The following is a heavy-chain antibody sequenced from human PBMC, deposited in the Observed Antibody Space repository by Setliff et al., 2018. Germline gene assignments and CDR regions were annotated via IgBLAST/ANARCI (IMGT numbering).Heavy chain of an antibody. V-gene: IGHV4-61*02. CDR3: ARAGFELGQYNWFDP. Sequence: PSETLSLTCTVSGDSISSGIYHWSWIRQSAGKGLEWIGRIYVSTGSTNHSPSLKSRVSISVDRSKNQFSLNLTSVTAADTAVYYCARAGFELGQYNWFDPWGQGTLVTVSS. J-gene: IGHJ5*02. CDR2: IYVSTGST. D-gene: IGHD3-3*02. CDR1: GDSISSGIYH.